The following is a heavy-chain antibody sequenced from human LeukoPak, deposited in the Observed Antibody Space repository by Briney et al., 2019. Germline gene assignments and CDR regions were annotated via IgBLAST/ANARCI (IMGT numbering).Heavy chain of an antibody. J-gene: IGHJ4*02. Sequence: GASVTVSCKASGYTFTGYYMHWVRQAPGQGLEWMGWINPNSGGTNYAQKFHGRVTMARDTSISTAYMELSRLRSDDTAVYYCARVAGGSGCFDYWGQGTLVTVSS. CDR1: GYTFTGYY. V-gene: IGHV1-2*02. CDR3: ARVAGGSGCFDY. D-gene: IGHD3-22*01. CDR2: INPNSGGT.